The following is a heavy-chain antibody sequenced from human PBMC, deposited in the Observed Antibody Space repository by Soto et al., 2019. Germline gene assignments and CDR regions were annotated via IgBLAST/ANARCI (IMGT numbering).Heavy chain of an antibody. J-gene: IGHJ4*02. CDR2: IYWDDDD. V-gene: IGHV2-5*02. CDR1: GFSLTSLGET. Sequence: QITLKESGPTLVKPTETLTLTCTCSGFSLTSLGETVCWIRQPPGKALELLALIYWDDDDHYSPSLESRLAIPKDDSKNQVVLTLTNMDPVDTATYYCVHTHIVRRAYDCGQGTLVT. D-gene: IGHD1-26*01. CDR3: VHTHIVRRAYD.